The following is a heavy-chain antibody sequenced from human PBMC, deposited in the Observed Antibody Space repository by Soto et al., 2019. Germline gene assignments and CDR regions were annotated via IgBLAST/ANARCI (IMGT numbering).Heavy chain of an antibody. CDR1: GGYFSGYY. CDR3: ARKEEAVANFDY. CDR2: INHSGST. D-gene: IGHD6-19*01. V-gene: IGHV4-34*01. J-gene: IGHJ4*02. Sequence: SETLSLTCAVYGGYFSGYYWSWIRQPPGKGLEWIGEINHSGSTNYNPSLKSRVTISVDTSKNQFSLKLSSVTAADTAVYYCARKEEAVANFDYWGQGTLVTVSS.